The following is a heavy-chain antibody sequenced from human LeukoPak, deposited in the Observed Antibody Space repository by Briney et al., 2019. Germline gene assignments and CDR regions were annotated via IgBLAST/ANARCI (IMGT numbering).Heavy chain of an antibody. CDR1: GFTFSDAW. J-gene: IGHJ4*02. CDR3: ARDDSTRGYSAYIPGVD. D-gene: IGHD5-12*01. V-gene: IGHV3-15*01. CDR2: IKSKTDGGII. Sequence: PGGSLRLSCAASGFTFSDAWMSWVRQAPGKGLEWVGRIKSKTDGGIIDYAAPVKGRFIISRDDSKYTLYLQMNSLKTEDTAVYYCARDDSTRGYSAYIPGVDWGQGTLVTVSS.